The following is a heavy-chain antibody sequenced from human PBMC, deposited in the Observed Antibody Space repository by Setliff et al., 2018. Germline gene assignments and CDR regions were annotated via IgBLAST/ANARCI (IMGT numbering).Heavy chain of an antibody. V-gene: IGHV3-7*03. Sequence: PGGSLRLSCAASGLTFSSYWMTWVRQAPGKGLEWLANIKQDGSEIYSVDSVKGRFSISRDNAENSLYLQMNSLRAEDTAVYYCAKLVWLTTWYYMDVWGKGTTVTVSS. CDR1: GLTFSSYW. CDR2: IKQDGSEI. J-gene: IGHJ6*03. D-gene: IGHD5-18*01. CDR3: AKLVWLTTWYYMDV.